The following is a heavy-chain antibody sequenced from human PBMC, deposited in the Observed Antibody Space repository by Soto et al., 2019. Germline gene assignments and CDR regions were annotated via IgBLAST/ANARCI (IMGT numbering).Heavy chain of an antibody. CDR3: AREPYSSGCVDDD. V-gene: IGHV1-69*08. J-gene: IGHJ4*02. Sequence: QVQLVQSGAEVKKPGSSVKVSCKASGGTFSSYTISWVRQAPGQGLEWIGRIIPILGIANYAQKFKGRVRIAADKFTSTAYMELGSLRCEDAAVYYCAREPYSSGCVDDDWGQGTLVTVSP. CDR1: GGTFSSYT. D-gene: IGHD6-25*01. CDR2: IIPILGIA.